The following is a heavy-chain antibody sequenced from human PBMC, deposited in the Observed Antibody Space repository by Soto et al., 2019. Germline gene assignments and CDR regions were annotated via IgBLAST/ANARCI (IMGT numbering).Heavy chain of an antibody. Sequence: QMQLQQWGAGLLKPSETLSLSCAVYGGSFREYFWTWIRQSPGKGLEWIGESNHSGTSNYHPSLKNRVTISVDTSKNQFSLKLSSVTAXDTAXYYCASKSLGQWAALGHWGQGTLVTVSS. CDR1: GGSFREYF. D-gene: IGHD1-26*01. CDR3: ASKSLGQWAALGH. CDR2: SNHSGTS. V-gene: IGHV4-34*01. J-gene: IGHJ4*02.